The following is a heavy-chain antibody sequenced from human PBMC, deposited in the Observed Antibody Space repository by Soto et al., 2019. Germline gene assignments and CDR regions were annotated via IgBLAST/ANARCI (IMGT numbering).Heavy chain of an antibody. Sequence: GGSLRLSCAASGFTFSNYGMHWVRQTPGKGLEWVAVISYDGSHQFYTDSVKGRFTISRDNSKNTLYLQMNSLKTEDTAMCYCAKDPKCCTIGSHFLDNWFDPWGQG. D-gene: IGHD2-8*01. J-gene: IGHJ5*02. CDR1: GFTFSNYG. CDR3: AKDPKCCTIGSHFLDNWFDP. CDR2: ISYDGSHQ. V-gene: IGHV3-30*18.